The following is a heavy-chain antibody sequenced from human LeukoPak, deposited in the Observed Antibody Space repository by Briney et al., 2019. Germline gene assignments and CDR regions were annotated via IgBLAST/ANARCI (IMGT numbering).Heavy chain of an antibody. CDR2: IYYSGST. V-gene: IGHV4-30-4*01. CDR3: ASRSIAAAGRVDY. D-gene: IGHD6-13*01. CDR1: GGSISSGDYY. Sequence: SETLSLTCTVSGGSISSGDYYWSWIRQPPGKGLEWIGYIYYSGSTYYNPSLKSRVTISVDTSKNQFSLKLSSVTAADTAVYYCASRSIAAAGRVDYWGQGTLVTVSS. J-gene: IGHJ4*02.